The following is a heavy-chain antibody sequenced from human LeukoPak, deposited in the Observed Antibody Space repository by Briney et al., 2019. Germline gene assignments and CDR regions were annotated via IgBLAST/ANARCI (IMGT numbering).Heavy chain of an antibody. CDR2: INTSGGST. V-gene: IGHV1-46*01. Sequence: ASVKVSCKASGYTFTSYYMHWVRQAPGQGLEWMGIINTSGGSTTYAQKFQGRVSMTRNTSTSTVYLEVSSLRSEDTAVYYCARSQGGNTLWFDPWGQGTLVTVSS. J-gene: IGHJ5*02. D-gene: IGHD4-23*01. CDR1: GYTFTSYY. CDR3: ARSQGGNTLWFDP.